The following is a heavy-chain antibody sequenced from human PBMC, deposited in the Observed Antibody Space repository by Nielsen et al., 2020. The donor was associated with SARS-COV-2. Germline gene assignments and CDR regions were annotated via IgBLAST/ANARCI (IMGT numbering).Heavy chain of an antibody. CDR1: GGSISSGDYY. V-gene: IGHV4-30-4*01. CDR2: IYYSGST. J-gene: IGHJ6*03. Sequence: SETLSLTCTVSGGSISSGDYYWSWIRQPPGKGLEWIGYIYYSGSTYYNPSLKSRVTISVDTSKNQFSLKLSSVTAADTAVYYCARGQFLYYYYYMDVWGKGTTVTVSS. CDR3: ARGQFLYYYYYMDV. D-gene: IGHD2/OR15-2a*01.